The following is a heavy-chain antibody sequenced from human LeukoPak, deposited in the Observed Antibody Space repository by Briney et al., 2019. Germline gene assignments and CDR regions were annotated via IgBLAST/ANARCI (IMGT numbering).Heavy chain of an antibody. CDR1: GFTFSSYE. D-gene: IGHD6-19*01. V-gene: IGHV3-48*03. CDR3: ARGGIGSGYYYYYYMDV. Sequence: GGSLRLSCAASGFTFSSYEMNWVRQAPGKGLEWVSYISSSGSTIYYADSVKGRFTISRDNAKNSLYLQMNSLRAEDTAVYYCARGGIGSGYYYYYYMDVWGKGTTVTISS. J-gene: IGHJ6*03. CDR2: ISSSGSTI.